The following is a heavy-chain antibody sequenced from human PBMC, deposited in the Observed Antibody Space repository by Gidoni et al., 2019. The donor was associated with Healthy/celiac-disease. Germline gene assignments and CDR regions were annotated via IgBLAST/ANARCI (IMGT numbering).Heavy chain of an antibody. CDR1: GFSLSNARMG. CDR3: ERMGGWEPSSFDY. CDR2: IFSNDEK. Sequence: QVTLKESGPVLVKPTETLTLTCTVSGFSLSNARMGVSWIRQPPGKALEWLAHIFSNDEKSYSTSLKSRLTISKDTSKSQVGLTMTNMDPVDTATYYCERMGGWEPSSFDYWGQGTLVTVSS. J-gene: IGHJ4*02. V-gene: IGHV2-26*01. D-gene: IGHD1-26*01.